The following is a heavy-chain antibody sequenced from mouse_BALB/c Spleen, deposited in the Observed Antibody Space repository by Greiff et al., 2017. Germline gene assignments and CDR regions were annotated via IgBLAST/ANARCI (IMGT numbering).Heavy chain of an antibody. V-gene: IGHV5-17*02. J-gene: IGHJ4*01. D-gene: IGHD2-4*01. CDR1: GFTFSSFG. CDR3: ARGITTGAMDY. CDR2: ISSGSSTI. Sequence: EVMLVESGGGLVQPGGSRKLSCAASGFTFSSFGMHWVRQAPEKGLEWVAYISSGSSTIYYADTVKGRFTISRDNPKNTLLLQMTGLRSEDTAMYYCARGITTGAMDYWGEGTSGTVSS.